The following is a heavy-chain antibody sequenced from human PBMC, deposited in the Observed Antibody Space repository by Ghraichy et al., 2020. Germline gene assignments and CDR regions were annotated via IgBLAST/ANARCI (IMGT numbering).Heavy chain of an antibody. CDR3: ARDGGIVARRPTSVSDAFDI. CDR2: IIPIFGTA. CDR1: GGTFSSYA. J-gene: IGHJ3*02. V-gene: IGHV1-69*13. D-gene: IGHD1-26*01. Sequence: SVKVSCKASGGTFSSYAISWVRQAPGQGLEWMGGIIPIFGTANYAQKFQGKVTITADESTSTAYMELSSLRSEDTAVYYCARDGGIVARRPTSVSDAFDIWGQGTMVTVSS.